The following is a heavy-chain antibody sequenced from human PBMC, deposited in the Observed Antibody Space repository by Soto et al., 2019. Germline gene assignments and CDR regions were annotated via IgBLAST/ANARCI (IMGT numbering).Heavy chain of an antibody. CDR1: GFIFSDYS. Sequence: PGGSLRLSCAASGFIFSDYSMNWVRQALGKGLEWVSSISSTSSYIYYADSLKGRFTISRDNAKNSLYLQMNSLRVEDAAVYYCARGYYDRSGYFFEYWGQGTLVTVSS. CDR3: ARGYYDRSGYFFEY. J-gene: IGHJ4*02. CDR2: ISSTSSYI. V-gene: IGHV3-21*01. D-gene: IGHD3-22*01.